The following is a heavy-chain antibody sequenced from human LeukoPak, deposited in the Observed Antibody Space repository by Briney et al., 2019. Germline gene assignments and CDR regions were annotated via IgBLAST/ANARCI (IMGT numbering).Heavy chain of an antibody. CDR3: AREKTVLHYYYGMDV. D-gene: IGHD4-17*01. J-gene: IGHJ6*02. V-gene: IGHV4-4*07. Sequence: SETLSLTCNVSGGSFSPYYWSWVRQPAGKGLEWIGRIYASGSVSSSGSTNYNPSLKSRVTMSVDTSKKQFSLRLNSVTAADTAVYYCAREKTVLHYYYGMDVWGQGTTVTVSS. CDR2: IYASGSVSSSGST. CDR1: GGSFSPYY.